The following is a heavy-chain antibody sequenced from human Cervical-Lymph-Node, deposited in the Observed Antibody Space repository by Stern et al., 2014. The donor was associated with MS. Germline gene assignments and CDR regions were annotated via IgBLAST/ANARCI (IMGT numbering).Heavy chain of an antibody. CDR2: ISYDGSNK. D-gene: IGHD3-16*01. V-gene: IGHV3-30*18. CDR3: AKGPVWNWYFDL. CDR1: GFTFSSYD. J-gene: IGHJ2*01. Sequence: MQLVESGGGVVQPGRSLRLSCAASGFTFSSYDMHWVRPAPGQGLEWVAVISYDGSNKYYADSVKGRFTISRDNSKNTLYLQMNSLRAEDTAVYYCAKGPVWNWYFDLWGRGTLVTVSS.